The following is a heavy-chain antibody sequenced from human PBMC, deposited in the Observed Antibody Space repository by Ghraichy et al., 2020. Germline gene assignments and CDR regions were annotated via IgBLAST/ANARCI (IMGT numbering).Heavy chain of an antibody. J-gene: IGHJ6*03. V-gene: IGHV3-11*01. CDR3: ARDYGDTANVYYYMGV. CDR2: ISSSGSTK. Sequence: GESLNISCGASGFTFRDYYMTWIRQVPGKGLEWVAYISSSGSTKEYGDSVRGRFAISRDNAKNSLYLQMNNLRVEDTATYYCARDYGDTANVYYYMGVWGKGTTVTVSS. D-gene: IGHD5-18*01. CDR1: GFTFRDYY.